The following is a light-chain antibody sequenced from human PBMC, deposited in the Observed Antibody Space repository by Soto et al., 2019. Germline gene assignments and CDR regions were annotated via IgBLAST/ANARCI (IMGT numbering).Light chain of an antibody. Sequence: AIRMTQSPSSFSASTGDRVTITCRASQGISSYLAWYQQKPGKAPKLLIYAASTLQSGVPSRFSGSGSGTDFXLTISCLQSEDFATYYCQQYYSYPYTFGQGTKLEIK. J-gene: IGKJ2*01. V-gene: IGKV1-8*01. CDR2: AAS. CDR1: QGISSY. CDR3: QQYYSYPYT.